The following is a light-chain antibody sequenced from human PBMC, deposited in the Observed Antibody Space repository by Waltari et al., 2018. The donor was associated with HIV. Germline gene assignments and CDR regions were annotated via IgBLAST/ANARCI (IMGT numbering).Light chain of an antibody. J-gene: IGLJ2*01. CDR3: AAWDDSLSGHVA. CDR1: SSNIGNTF. V-gene: IGLV1-47*01. CDR2: KTD. Sequence: QSALTQPPSASGTPGQRVTISCSGSSSNIGNTFVYWSQQILRPTPKLLIYKTDQRPSGVPDRFSGSKSGTSAALTISGLRSEDEADYFCAAWDDSLSGHVAFGGGTRVTVL.